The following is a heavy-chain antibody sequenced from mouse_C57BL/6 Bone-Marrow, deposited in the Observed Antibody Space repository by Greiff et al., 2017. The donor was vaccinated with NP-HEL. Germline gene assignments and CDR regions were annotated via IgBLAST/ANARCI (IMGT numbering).Heavy chain of an antibody. CDR3: ARKLGSSYWYFDV. D-gene: IGHD1-1*01. Sequence: VQLQQSGPELVKPGASVKISRKASGYAFSSSWMNWVKQRPGKGLEWIGRLYPGDGDTNYNGKFKGKATLTADKSSSAAYMQLSSLTSEDSAVYFCARKLGSSYWYFDVWGTGTTVTVSS. CDR1: GYAFSSSW. J-gene: IGHJ1*03. V-gene: IGHV1-82*01. CDR2: LYPGDGDT.